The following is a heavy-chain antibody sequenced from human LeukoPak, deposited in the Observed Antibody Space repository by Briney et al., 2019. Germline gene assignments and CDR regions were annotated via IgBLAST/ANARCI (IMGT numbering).Heavy chain of an antibody. D-gene: IGHD2-15*01. V-gene: IGHV4-59*08. Sequence: SETLSLTCTVSSGSITNYYWSWIRQPPGKGLEWIGFIYYSGSTYYNPSLKSRVTISVDTSKNQFSLKLSSVTATDTAVYYCARGGPYCSGGGCYSRTSNWFDPWGQGTLVTVSS. CDR1: SGSITNYY. J-gene: IGHJ5*02. CDR2: IYYSGST. CDR3: ARGGPYCSGGGCYSRTSNWFDP.